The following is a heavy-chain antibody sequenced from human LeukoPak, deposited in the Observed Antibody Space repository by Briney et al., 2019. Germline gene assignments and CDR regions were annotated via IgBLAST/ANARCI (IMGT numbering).Heavy chain of an antibody. D-gene: IGHD2-15*01. J-gene: IGHJ4*02. CDR3: ARLKVLDITWWPADY. CDR2: INHSGST. CDR1: GGSFSGYY. Sequence: SETLSLTCAVYGGSFSGYYWTWIRQPPGKGLEWIGEINHSGSTNYNPSLKSRVTISVDTSKNQFSLKLSSVTAADTAVYYCARLKVLDITWWPADYWGPGTLVTVSS. V-gene: IGHV4-34*01.